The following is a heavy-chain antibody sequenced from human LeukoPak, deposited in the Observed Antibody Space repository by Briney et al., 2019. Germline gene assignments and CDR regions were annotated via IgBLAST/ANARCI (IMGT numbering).Heavy chain of an antibody. CDR1: GYTFTNSG. CDR2: IIAYNGHT. CDR3: ARDARTYYDILTGYSDDAFDI. Sequence: SVKVSCKAFGYTFTNSGISWVRQAPGQGLEWMGWIIAYNGHTNYAQKLQGRVTMPTDTSTSTAYMELRSLRSDDTAVYYCARDARTYYDILTGYSDDAFDIWGQGTMVTVSS. V-gene: IGHV1-18*01. D-gene: IGHD3-9*01. J-gene: IGHJ3*02.